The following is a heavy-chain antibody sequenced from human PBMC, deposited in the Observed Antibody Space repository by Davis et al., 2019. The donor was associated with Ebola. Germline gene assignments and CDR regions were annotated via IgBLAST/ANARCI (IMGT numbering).Heavy chain of an antibody. D-gene: IGHD3-3*01. J-gene: IGHJ6*02. V-gene: IGHV1-69*13. CDR2: IIPISATT. CDR1: GGTFGNYA. CDR3: ARDAAYYDFWSNGMDV. Sequence: SVKVSCKASGGTFGNYAISWVRQAPGQGLEWMGGIIPISATTNFAQKFQGRVTIIADESTSTVYMELSSLRSEDTAVYYCARDAAYYDFWSNGMDVWGQGTTVTVSS.